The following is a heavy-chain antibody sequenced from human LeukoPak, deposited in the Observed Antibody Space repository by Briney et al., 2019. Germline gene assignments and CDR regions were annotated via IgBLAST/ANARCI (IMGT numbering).Heavy chain of an antibody. CDR1: GGSFSGYY. D-gene: IGHD3-16*02. V-gene: IGHV4-34*01. CDR3: ARLGRLRLGELSFKNVRFDY. J-gene: IGHJ4*02. CDR2: INHSGST. Sequence: SETLSLTCAVYGGSFSGYYWSWIRQPPGKGLEWIGEINHSGSTNYNPSLKSRVTISVDTSKNQFSLKLRSVTAADTAVYYCARLGRLRLGELSFKNVRFDYWGQGTLVTVSS.